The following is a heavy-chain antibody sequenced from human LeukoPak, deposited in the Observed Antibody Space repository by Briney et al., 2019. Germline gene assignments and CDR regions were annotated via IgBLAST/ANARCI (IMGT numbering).Heavy chain of an antibody. CDR1: GFTFSSDG. CDR2: IWYDGSNK. Sequence: PGGSLRLSCAASGFTFSSDGMHWVRQAPGKGLGWVAVIWYDGSNKYYADSVKGRFTISRDNSKNTLYLQMNSLRAEDTAVYYCAREAYYGSGSCGYWGQGTLVTVSS. V-gene: IGHV3-33*01. J-gene: IGHJ4*02. CDR3: AREAYYGSGSCGY. D-gene: IGHD3-10*01.